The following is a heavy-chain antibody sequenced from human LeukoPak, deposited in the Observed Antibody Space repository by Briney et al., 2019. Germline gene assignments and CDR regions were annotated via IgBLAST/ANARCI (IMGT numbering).Heavy chain of an antibody. V-gene: IGHV3-21*01. CDR3: ASRIQLWSPVDY. J-gene: IGHJ4*02. CDR1: VFTFSSYS. CDR2: ISTSSGYI. D-gene: IGHD5-18*01. Sequence: GCALILSCVAFVFTFSSYSMNLVRHAPGKGLQCISSISTSSGYIYCADSVRGRFTLSRDNAKNSLYLQMNSLRAEDTAVYYCASRIQLWSPVDYWGQGTLVTVSS.